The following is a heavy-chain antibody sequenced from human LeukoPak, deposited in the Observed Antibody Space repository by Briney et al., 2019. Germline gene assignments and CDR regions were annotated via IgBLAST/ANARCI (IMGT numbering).Heavy chain of an antibody. D-gene: IGHD1-26*01. J-gene: IGHJ6*03. CDR3: ARVGWELSYYYYMDV. Sequence: ASVKVSCKASGYTFTSYYMHWVRQAPGQGLEWMGIINPSGGSTSYAQKFQGRVTMTRDMSTSTAYMELSSLRSEDTAVYYCARVGWELSYYYYMDVWGKGTTVTISS. CDR2: INPSGGST. CDR1: GYTFTSYY. V-gene: IGHV1-46*01.